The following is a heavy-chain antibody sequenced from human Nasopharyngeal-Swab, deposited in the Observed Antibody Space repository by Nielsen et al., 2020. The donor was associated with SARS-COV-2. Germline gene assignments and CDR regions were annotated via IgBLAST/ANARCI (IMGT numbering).Heavy chain of an antibody. V-gene: IGHV3-48*03. CDR3: ARLDSSSWKFGY. J-gene: IGHJ4*02. Sequence: GESLKISCAASGFTFSTYHMNWVRQAPGKGLEWISNIRMTDSDVFYADSVKGRFTISRDNAKNSLYLQMNSLRAEDTAVYYCARLDSSSWKFGYWGQGTLVTVSS. D-gene: IGHD6-13*01. CDR2: IRMTDSDV. CDR1: GFTFSTYH.